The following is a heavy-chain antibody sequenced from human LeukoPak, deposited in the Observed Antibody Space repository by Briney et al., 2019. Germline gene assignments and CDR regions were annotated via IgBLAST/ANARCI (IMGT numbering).Heavy chain of an antibody. J-gene: IGHJ6*03. CDR3: ARIRGLTLPISYMDV. D-gene: IGHD2-21*01. V-gene: IGHV3-48*04. CDR2: ISVSGT. Sequence: GGSLRLSCTASGFRFGGYSIHWVRQAPGKGLEWLSYISVSGTKHADSVMGRVTVSRDDAKNSLYLQMNGLRAEDTAVYYCARIRGLTLPISYMDVWGKGTTVTVSS. CDR1: GFRFGGYS.